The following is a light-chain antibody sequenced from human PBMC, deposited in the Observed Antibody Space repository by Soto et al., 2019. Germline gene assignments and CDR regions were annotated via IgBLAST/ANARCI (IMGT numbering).Light chain of an antibody. J-gene: IGKJ4*01. Sequence: EIVLTQSPATLSLSPGERATLSCRASQSVSSYLAWCQQKPGQAPRLLIYDASNRAPGIPARFSGSGSGTDFTLTISSLEPEDFAVYYCQQRSKWPLTFGGGTKV. V-gene: IGKV3-11*01. CDR1: QSVSSY. CDR3: QQRSKWPLT. CDR2: DAS.